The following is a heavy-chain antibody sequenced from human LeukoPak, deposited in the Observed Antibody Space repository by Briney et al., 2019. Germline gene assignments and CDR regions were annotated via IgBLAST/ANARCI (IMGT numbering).Heavy chain of an antibody. V-gene: IGHV1-8*01. CDR2: MNPNSGNT. CDR3: ATWGKGYCSGGSCRWIDY. J-gene: IGHJ4*02. CDR1: GYTFTSYD. Sequence: ASVKVSCKASGYTFTSYDINWVRQATGQGLEWMGWMNPNSGNTGYAQKFQGRVTMTRNTSISTAYMELSSLRSEDTAVYYCATWGKGYCSGGSCRWIDYWGQGTLVTVSS. D-gene: IGHD2-15*01.